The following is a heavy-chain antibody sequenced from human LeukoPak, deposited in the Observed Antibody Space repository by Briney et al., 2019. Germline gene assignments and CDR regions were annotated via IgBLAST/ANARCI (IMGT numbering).Heavy chain of an antibody. CDR1: GFIVSSNY. D-gene: IGHD3-22*01. CDR3: ARYYYDSSGYPYYFDY. V-gene: IGHV3-53*01. Sequence: GGSLRLSCAASGFIVSSNYMSWVRQAPGKGLEWVSVIYSGGSTYYADSVKGRFTISRDNSKNTVYLQMNSLRAEDTAVYYCARYYYDSSGYPYYFDYWGQGTLVTVSS. J-gene: IGHJ4*02. CDR2: IYSGGST.